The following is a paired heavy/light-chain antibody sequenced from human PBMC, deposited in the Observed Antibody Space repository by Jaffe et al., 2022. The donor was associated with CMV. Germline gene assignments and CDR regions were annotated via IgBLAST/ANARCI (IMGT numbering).Light chain of an antibody. J-gene: IGLJ3*02. Sequence: SSELTQDPAVSVALGQTVRITCQGDSLRSYYASWYQQKPGQAPVLVIYGRSNRPSGIPDRFSGSSSGNTASLTITGAQAEDEADYYCNSRDSSYSHRVFGGGTKLTVL. V-gene: IGLV3-19*01. CDR2: GRS. CDR3: NSRDSSYSHRV. CDR1: SLRSYY.
Heavy chain of an antibody. CDR1: GYTFTSYD. D-gene: IGHD3-10*01. V-gene: IGHV1-46*01. J-gene: IGHJ4*02. CDR2: INPSGEST. Sequence: QVQLVQSGAEVKKPGASVKVSCKASGYTFTSYDVHWVRQAPGQGLEWMGIINPSGESTSYAQKFQGRVIMTRDTSTSTVYMEVSSLRSEDTAVYYCARDSGSSWLYYFDYWGQGTLVTVSS. CDR3: ARDSGSSWLYYFDY.